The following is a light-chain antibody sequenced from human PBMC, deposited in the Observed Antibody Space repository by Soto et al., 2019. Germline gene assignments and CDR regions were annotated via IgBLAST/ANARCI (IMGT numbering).Light chain of an antibody. J-gene: IGKJ4*01. CDR1: QTVGSN. CDR2: GAS. V-gene: IGKV3-15*01. CDR3: RQYNTWPPVT. Sequence: EIEVTQSPATLSVSPGERATLSCRASQTVGSNLAWYQQKPGQAPRLLIYGASSRVAGIPARFSGSGSGTEFTLTISSLQTEDFAVYYCRQYNTWPPVTFGGGTKVEIK.